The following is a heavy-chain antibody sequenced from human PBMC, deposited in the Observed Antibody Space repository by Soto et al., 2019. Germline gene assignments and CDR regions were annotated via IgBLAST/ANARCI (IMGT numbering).Heavy chain of an antibody. D-gene: IGHD3-10*01. V-gene: IGHV4-59*01. CDR1: GGSISSYY. CDR2: IYYSGST. J-gene: IGHJ5*02. Sequence: SETLSLTCTVSGGSISSYYWSWIRQPPGKGLEWIGYIYYSGSTNYNPSLKSRVTISVDTSKNQFSLKLSSVTAADTAVYYCARVGRGYYYGSGRSGANWFDPWGQGTLVTVSS. CDR3: ARVGRGYYYGSGRSGANWFDP.